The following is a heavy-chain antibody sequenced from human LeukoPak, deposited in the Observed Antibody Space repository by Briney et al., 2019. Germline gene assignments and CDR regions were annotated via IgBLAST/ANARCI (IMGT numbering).Heavy chain of an antibody. Sequence: ASVTVSCKVSGYTLTELSMHGVRQAPGKGLEGMGGFDPEDGETIYAQKFQGRVTMTEDTSTDTAYMELSSLRSEGTAVYYCASSLPGYSYGGGFDYWGQGTLVTVSS. CDR1: GYTLTELS. CDR3: ASSLPGYSYGGGFDY. J-gene: IGHJ4*02. CDR2: FDPEDGET. D-gene: IGHD5-18*01. V-gene: IGHV1-24*01.